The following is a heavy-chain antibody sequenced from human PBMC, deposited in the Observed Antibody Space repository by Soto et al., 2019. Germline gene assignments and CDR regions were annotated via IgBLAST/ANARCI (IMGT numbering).Heavy chain of an antibody. Sequence: EVQLVESGGGLVQPGGSLKLSCAASGFTFSGSAMHWVRQASGKGLEWVGRIRSKANSYATAYAASVKGRFTISRDDSKNTAYLPMISLKTEDMAVYYCTRPSSAYSSGYRDWGQGTLVTVSS. V-gene: IGHV3-73*02. CDR3: TRPSSAYSSGYRD. CDR2: IRSKANSYAT. D-gene: IGHD3-22*01. J-gene: IGHJ4*02. CDR1: GFTFSGSA.